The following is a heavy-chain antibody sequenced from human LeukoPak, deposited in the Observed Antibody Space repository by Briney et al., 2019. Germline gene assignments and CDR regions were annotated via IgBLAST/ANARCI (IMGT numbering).Heavy chain of an antibody. CDR3: ARDKWLTTTHYFDY. J-gene: IGHJ4*02. CDR2: ISSSSSYI. Sequence: GGSLRLSCEASEFTLSHYRMNWVRQAPGKGLEWVSSISSSSSYIYYADSVKGRFTVSRDNAKNSVYLQMNSLRAEDTAVYYCARDKWLTTTHYFDYWGQGTLVTVSS. D-gene: IGHD4-11*01. V-gene: IGHV3-21*01. CDR1: EFTLSHYR.